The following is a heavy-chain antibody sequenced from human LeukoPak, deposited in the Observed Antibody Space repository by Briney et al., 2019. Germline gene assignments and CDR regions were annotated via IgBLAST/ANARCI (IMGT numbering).Heavy chain of an antibody. CDR2: ISGSGGST. Sequence: GGSLRLSCAASGFTFSSYAMSWVRQAPGKGLEWVSAISGSGGSTYYADSVKGRLTISRDNSKNTLYLQMNSLSAEDTAVYYCAEPYGSGWYYFDYWGQGTLVTVSS. V-gene: IGHV3-23*01. CDR1: GFTFSSYA. D-gene: IGHD6-19*01. J-gene: IGHJ4*02. CDR3: AEPYGSGWYYFDY.